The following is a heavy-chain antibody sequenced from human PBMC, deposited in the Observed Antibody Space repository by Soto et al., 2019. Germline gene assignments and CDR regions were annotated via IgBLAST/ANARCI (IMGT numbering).Heavy chain of an antibody. D-gene: IGHD3-22*01. CDR3: ARGPWDDSSTYRIDY. V-gene: IGHV1-8*01. Sequence: QVQLVQSGAEVKKPGASVRVSCKASGYTFTNYDINWVRQAPGQGLEWMGWMNCNSGNTGYAQKFQGRVTMTRNTSVTTAYIVLSSLRSEDTAVYYCARGPWDDSSTYRIDYWGQGTLVTVSS. CDR2: MNCNSGNT. CDR1: GYTFTNYD. J-gene: IGHJ4*02.